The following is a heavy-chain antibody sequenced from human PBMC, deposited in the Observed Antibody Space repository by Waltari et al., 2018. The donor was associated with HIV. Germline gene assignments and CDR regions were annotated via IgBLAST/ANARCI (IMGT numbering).Heavy chain of an antibody. D-gene: IGHD2-15*01. J-gene: IGHJ6*02. CDR3: AREGCSGGSCYRYYYYYYGLDV. V-gene: IGHV4-61*02. CDR2: IDTIGTT. CDR1: GGSTSSGTYY. Sequence: QVQLQESGPGLVKPSQTLSLTCTVSGGSTSSGTYYRTSIRTPAGKGLEWIGRIDTIGTTNYNPSIKSRVTISVDTSNNQFSLKLTSVTVADTALYYCAREGCSGGSCYRYYYYYYGLDVWGQGTTVTVSS.